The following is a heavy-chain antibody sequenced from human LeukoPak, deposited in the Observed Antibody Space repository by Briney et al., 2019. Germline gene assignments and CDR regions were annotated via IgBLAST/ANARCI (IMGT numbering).Heavy chain of an antibody. V-gene: IGHV3-48*03. J-gene: IGHJ4*02. CDR1: GFTFSSYE. D-gene: IGHD5-18*01. CDR3: ARGIQLWSPWDY. CDR2: ISSSGSTM. Sequence: PGGSLRLSCAASGFTFSSYEMNWVRQAPGKGLEWISYISSSGSTMYYADSVKGRFTISRDNAKNSLYLQMNSLRAEDTAVYYCARGIQLWSPWDYWGQGTLVTVSS.